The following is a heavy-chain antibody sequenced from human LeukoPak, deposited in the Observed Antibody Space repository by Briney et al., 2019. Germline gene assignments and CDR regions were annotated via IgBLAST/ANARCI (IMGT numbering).Heavy chain of an antibody. CDR1: GGTFSSYA. CDR3: ARSVVTLPGNLLVY. Sequence: SVKVSCKASGGTFSSYAISWLRQAPGQGLEWMGGIIPIFGTANYAQKFQGRVTITTDESTSTAYMELSSLRSEDTAVYYCARSVVTLPGNLLVYWGQCTLVTVSS. D-gene: IGHD4-23*01. CDR2: IIPIFGTA. J-gene: IGHJ4*02. V-gene: IGHV1-69*05.